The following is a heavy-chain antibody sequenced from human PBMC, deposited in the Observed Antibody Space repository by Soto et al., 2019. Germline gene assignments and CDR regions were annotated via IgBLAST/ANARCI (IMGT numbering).Heavy chain of an antibody. Sequence: SETLSLTCAVYGGSFSGYYWSWIRQPPGKGLEWIGEINHSGSTNYNPSLKSRVTISVDTSKNQFSLKLSSVTAADTAVYYCARAVFAPNYYDSSGLNYWGQGTLVTVSS. CDR3: ARAVFAPNYYDSSGLNY. CDR2: INHSGST. J-gene: IGHJ4*02. D-gene: IGHD3-22*01. V-gene: IGHV4-34*01. CDR1: GGSFSGYY.